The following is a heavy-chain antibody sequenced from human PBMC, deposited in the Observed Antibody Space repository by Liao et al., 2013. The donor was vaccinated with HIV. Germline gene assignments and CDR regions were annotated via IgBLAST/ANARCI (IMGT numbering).Heavy chain of an antibody. J-gene: IGHJ5*02. CDR2: IYTSGST. CDR1: GGSISSYY. Sequence: QVQLQESGPGLVKPSETLSLTCTVSGGSISSYYWSWIRQPAGKGLEWIGRIYTSGSTISNPSLKSRVTMSVDTSKNQFSLNLTSVTAADTAVYYCARVIALDCSSTSCSGNWFDPGAREPWSPSPQ. D-gene: IGHD2-2*01. CDR3: ARVIALDCSSTSCSGNWFDP. V-gene: IGHV4-4*07.